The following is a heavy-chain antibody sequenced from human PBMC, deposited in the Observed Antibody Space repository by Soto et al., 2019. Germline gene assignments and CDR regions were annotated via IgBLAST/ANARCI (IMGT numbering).Heavy chain of an antibody. CDR1: GGSISTYA. CDR2: VFYSGSS. CDR3: ARSSAFTSSWDY. J-gene: IGHJ4*02. V-gene: IGHV4-59*08. D-gene: IGHD6-13*01. Sequence: PSETLSLTCTVSGGSISTYAWNWIRQPPGKGLEWIGYVFYSGSSNYNPSLKSRVTISVDTSKNQFSLKLSSVTAADTAVYYCARSSAFTSSWDYWGQGALVTVS.